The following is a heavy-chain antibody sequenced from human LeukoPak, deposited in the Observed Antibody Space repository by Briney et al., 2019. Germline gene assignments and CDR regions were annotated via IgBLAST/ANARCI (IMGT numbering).Heavy chain of an antibody. Sequence: WGTLRLSCAASGFTFSDYGMYWVRQAPGKGLEWVAVIWYDGGKKYHADSVKGRFTTSRDNSMDTLYLQMNSMTAEDSAVYYCAKDSSYYYLDYWGQGTLVSVST. V-gene: IGHV3-33*06. CDR2: IWYDGGKK. CDR3: AKDSSYYYLDY. J-gene: IGHJ4*02. D-gene: IGHD3-22*01. CDR1: GFTFSDYG.